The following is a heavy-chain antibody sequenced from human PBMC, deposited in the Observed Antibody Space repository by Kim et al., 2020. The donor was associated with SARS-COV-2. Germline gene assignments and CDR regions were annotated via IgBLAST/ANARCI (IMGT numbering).Heavy chain of an antibody. Sequence: GGSLRLSCAASGFTFSNAWMSWVRQAPGKGLEWVGRINSNTDGGSTDYAAPVKGRFTISRDDSKNTLYLQMNSLKTEDTAVSYCRMVRHPLGYYYGMDV. CDR1: GFTFSNAW. CDR3: RMVRHPLGYYYGMDV. D-gene: IGHD3-10*01. J-gene: IGHJ6*01. V-gene: IGHV3-15*01. CDR2: INSNTDGGST.